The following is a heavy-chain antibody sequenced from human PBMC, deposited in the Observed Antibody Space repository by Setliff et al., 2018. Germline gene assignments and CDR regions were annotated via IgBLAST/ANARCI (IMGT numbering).Heavy chain of an antibody. D-gene: IGHD3-10*01. V-gene: IGHV3-30*04. CDR1: GFTFSRYA. Sequence: GGSLRLSCAASGFTFSRYALHWVRQAPGKGLEWVALISFDGSNEHYADSVKGRFTISRDNAKNSLYLQMNSLRAEDTAVYYCARPSLWFGEFSNWFDPWGQGTLVTVS. CDR3: ARPSLWFGEFSNWFDP. CDR2: ISFDGSNE. J-gene: IGHJ5*02.